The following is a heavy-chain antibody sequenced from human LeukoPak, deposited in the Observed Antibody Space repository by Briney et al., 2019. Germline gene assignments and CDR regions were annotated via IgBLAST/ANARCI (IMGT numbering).Heavy chain of an antibody. D-gene: IGHD6-19*01. Sequence: PGGSLRLSCAASGFTFSSYAMSWVRQAPGKGLEWVSGISGSGGSTYYADSVKGRFTISRDNSKNTVYLQMKSLRAEDTAIYYCATAVVAVAGTFDYWGQGTLVIVSS. CDR3: ATAVVAVAGTFDY. J-gene: IGHJ4*02. CDR1: GFTFSSYA. V-gene: IGHV3-23*01. CDR2: ISGSGGST.